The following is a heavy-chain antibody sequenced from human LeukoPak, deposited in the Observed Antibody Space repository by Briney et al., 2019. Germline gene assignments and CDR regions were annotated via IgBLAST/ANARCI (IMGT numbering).Heavy chain of an antibody. Sequence: PGRSLRLSCAASGFTFSSYAMHWVRQAPGKGLKWVAVISYDGSNKYYADSVKGRFTISRDNSKNTLYLQMNSLRAEDTAVYYCAREGLWGVVLYYYYGMDVWGQGTTVTVSS. D-gene: IGHD3-3*01. V-gene: IGHV3-30-3*01. CDR3: AREGLWGVVLYYYYGMDV. CDR2: ISYDGSNK. CDR1: GFTFSSYA. J-gene: IGHJ6*02.